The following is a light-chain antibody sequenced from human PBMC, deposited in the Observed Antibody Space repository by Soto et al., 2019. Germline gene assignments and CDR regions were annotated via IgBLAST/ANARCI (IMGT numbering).Light chain of an antibody. Sequence: EILLTQSPFTLSLSPVEIATLSCRASQSVSTSFLAWFQQKPGQAPRLLIYGASSRATGIPDRFSGSGSGTDFTLTISRLEPEDFAVYYCQQYGNSPITFGQGTRLEIK. V-gene: IGKV3-20*01. CDR1: QSVSTSF. CDR3: QQYGNSPIT. J-gene: IGKJ5*01. CDR2: GAS.